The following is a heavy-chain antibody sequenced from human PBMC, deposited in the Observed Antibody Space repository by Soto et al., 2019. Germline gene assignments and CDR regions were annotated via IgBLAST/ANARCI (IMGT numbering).Heavy chain of an antibody. D-gene: IGHD2-15*01. Sequence: GESLKISCAASGFTFSSYSMNWVRQAPGKGLEWVSSISSSSSYIYYADSVKGRFTISRDNAKNSLYLQMNSLRAEDTAVYYCARVSEGYCSGGSCYGFDYWGQGTLVTVSS. V-gene: IGHV3-21*01. CDR2: ISSSSSYI. CDR3: ARVSEGYCSGGSCYGFDY. J-gene: IGHJ4*02. CDR1: GFTFSSYS.